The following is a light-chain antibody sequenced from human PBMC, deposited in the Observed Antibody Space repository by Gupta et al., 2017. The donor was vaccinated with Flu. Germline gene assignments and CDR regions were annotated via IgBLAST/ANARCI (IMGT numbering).Light chain of an antibody. CDR3: ETWDTNTRV. V-gene: IGLV4-60*03. J-gene: IGLJ3*02. Sequence: HPVLTQSSSASAPLVSSVTLTCTLSSGHSTYIIAWHQQQPGKAPRYLMKLEGSGSYNKGSGVPDRFSGSSSGADRYLTISNLQSEDEADYYCETWDTNTRVFGGGTMLTVL. CDR1: SGHSTYI. CDR2: LEGSGSY.